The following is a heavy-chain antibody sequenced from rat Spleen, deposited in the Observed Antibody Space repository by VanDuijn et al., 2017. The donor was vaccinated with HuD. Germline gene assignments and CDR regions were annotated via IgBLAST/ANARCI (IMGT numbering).Heavy chain of an antibody. Sequence: VQLRESGPDLVQPSQTLSLTCTVSGFSITSDHVHWVRQPPGKGLEWMGYINSAGSTNYNPSLKSRISITRDTSKNQFFLQVNSVTTEDTATYYCASLYSSYSLYYFDYWGQGVMVTVSS. CDR2: INSAGST. CDR3: ASLYSSYSLYYFDY. J-gene: IGHJ2*01. CDR1: GFSITSDHV. V-gene: IGHV3-3*01. D-gene: IGHD1-2*01.